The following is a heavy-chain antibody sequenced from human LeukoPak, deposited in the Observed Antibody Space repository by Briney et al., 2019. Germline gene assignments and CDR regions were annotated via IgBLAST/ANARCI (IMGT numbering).Heavy chain of an antibody. J-gene: IGHJ4*02. D-gene: IGHD6-6*01. CDR2: ISYDGSNK. CDR3: AKALGKWVQLVLDY. V-gene: IGHV3-30*18. Sequence: GGSLRLSCAASGFTFSNAWMSWVRQAPGKGLEWVAVISYDGSNKYYADSVKGRFTISRDNSKNTLYLQMNSLRAEDTAVYYCAKALGKWVQLVLDYWGQGTLVTVSS. CDR1: GFTFSNAW.